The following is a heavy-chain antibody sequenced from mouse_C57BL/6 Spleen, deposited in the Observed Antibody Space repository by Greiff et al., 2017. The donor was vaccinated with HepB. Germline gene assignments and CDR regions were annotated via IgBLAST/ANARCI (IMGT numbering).Heavy chain of an antibody. CDR2: ISYDGSN. J-gene: IGHJ4*01. V-gene: IGHV3-6*01. CDR3: ARGGTGTKGYAMDY. Sequence: DVKLQESGPGLVKPSQSLSLTCSVTGYSITSGYYWNWIRQFPGNKLEWMGYISYDGSNNYNPSLKNRISITRDTSKNQFFLKLNSVTTEDTATYYCARGGTGTKGYAMDYWGQGTSVTVSS. D-gene: IGHD4-1*01. CDR1: GYSITSGYY.